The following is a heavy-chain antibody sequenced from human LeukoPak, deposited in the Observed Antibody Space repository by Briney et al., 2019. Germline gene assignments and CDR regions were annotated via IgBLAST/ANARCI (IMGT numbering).Heavy chain of an antibody. D-gene: IGHD6-19*01. Sequence: ASVKVSCKASGYTFTSYGISWVRQAPGQGLEWMGIINPSGGSTSYAQKFQGRVTMTRDTSTSTVYMELSSLRSEDTAVYYCARFLVPRAGQWLVEGYYFDYWGQGTLVTVSS. CDR3: ARFLVPRAGQWLVEGYYFDY. V-gene: IGHV1-46*01. CDR2: INPSGGST. J-gene: IGHJ4*02. CDR1: GYTFTSYG.